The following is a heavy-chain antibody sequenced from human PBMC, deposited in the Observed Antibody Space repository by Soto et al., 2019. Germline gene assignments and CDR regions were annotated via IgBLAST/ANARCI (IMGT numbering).Heavy chain of an antibody. CDR2: ISSNGGST. V-gene: IGHV3-64D*06. CDR3: VKILQYSYGLPL. J-gene: IGHJ4*02. Sequence: GGSLRLSCSASGFTFSSYAMHWVRQAPGKGLEYVSVISSNGGSTYYADSVKGRFTISRDNSKNTLYLQMSSLRAEDTAVYYCVKILQYSYGLPLWGQGTLVTVSS. D-gene: IGHD5-18*01. CDR1: GFTFSSYA.